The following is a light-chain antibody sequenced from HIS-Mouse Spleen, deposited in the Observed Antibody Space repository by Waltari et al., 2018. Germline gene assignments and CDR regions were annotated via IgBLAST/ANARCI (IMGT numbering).Light chain of an antibody. V-gene: IGLV2-8*01. CDR1: SSDVGGYNY. CDR3: SSYAGSNNYV. J-gene: IGLJ1*01. Sequence: QSALTQPPSASGSPGQSVTISCTGTSSDVGGYNYGSWYQQHPGKAPKLMIYEVSKRPSGVPARFSGSKSGNTASLTVSGLQAEDEADYYCSSYAGSNNYVVGTGTKVTVL. CDR2: EVS.